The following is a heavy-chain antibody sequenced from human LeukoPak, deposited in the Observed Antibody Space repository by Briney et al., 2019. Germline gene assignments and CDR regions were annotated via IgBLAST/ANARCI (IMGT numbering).Heavy chain of an antibody. CDR2: IYNSGST. D-gene: IGHD1-26*01. J-gene: IGHJ5*02. CDR3: ARSENVATATGWFDP. V-gene: IGHV4-59*01. CDR1: GASLSSYY. Sequence: SETLSLTCTVSGASLSSYYWSWIRQSPGKGLEWIGYIYNSGSTNYNPSLKSRVNIAVDTSRNQFSLKLTSVTAADTAVYYCARSENVATATGWFDPWGQGTLVTVSS.